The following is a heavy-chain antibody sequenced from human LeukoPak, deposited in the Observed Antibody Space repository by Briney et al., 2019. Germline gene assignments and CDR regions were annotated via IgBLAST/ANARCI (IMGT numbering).Heavy chain of an antibody. CDR3: ARTPDIPKHNWFDP. V-gene: IGHV4-34*01. Sequence: NPSETLSLTCAVYGGSFSGYYWSWIRQPPGKGLEWIGEINHSGSTNYNPSLKSRVTISVDTSKNQFSLKLSSVTAADTAVYYCARTPDIPKHNWFDPWGQGTLVTVSS. D-gene: IGHD3-9*01. J-gene: IGHJ5*02. CDR2: INHSGST. CDR1: GGSFSGYY.